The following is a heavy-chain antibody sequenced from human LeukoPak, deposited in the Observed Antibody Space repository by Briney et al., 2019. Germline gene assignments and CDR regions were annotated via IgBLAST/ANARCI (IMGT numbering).Heavy chain of an antibody. Sequence: GGSLRLSCAASGFTFSDYYMGWIRQAPGKGLEWVSYISSSGSTIYYADSVKGRFTISRDNAKNSLYLQMNSLRAEDTAVYYCARTDYYGSGSSDYWGQGTLVTVSS. CDR2: ISSSGSTI. D-gene: IGHD3-10*01. J-gene: IGHJ4*02. CDR3: ARTDYYGSGSSDY. V-gene: IGHV3-11*01. CDR1: GFTFSDYY.